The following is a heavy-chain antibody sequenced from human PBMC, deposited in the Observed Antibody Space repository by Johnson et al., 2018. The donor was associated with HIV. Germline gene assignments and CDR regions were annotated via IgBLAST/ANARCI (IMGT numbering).Heavy chain of an antibody. V-gene: IGHV3-30*03. CDR3: ARGGKRVMAAFDI. D-gene: IGHD3-16*01. J-gene: IGHJ3*02. CDR2: IQTDETTT. CDR1: GFTFSSHA. Sequence: QVQLVESGGGVLQPGRSLRLSCAASGFTFSSHAMHWVRQAPGKGLEWVTVIQTDETTTYHEDSVTGRFTISRDNSKKTLYLHMNSLTAEDTAVCYCARGGKRVMAAFDIWGQGTAVTVSP.